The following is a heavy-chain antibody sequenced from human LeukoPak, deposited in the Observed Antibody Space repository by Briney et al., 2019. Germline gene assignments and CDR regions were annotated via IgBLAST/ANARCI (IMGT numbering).Heavy chain of an antibody. J-gene: IGHJ4*02. Sequence: PGGSLRLSCAASGFTFSSYAMSWVRQAPGKGLEWVSAISGSGGSTYYADSVKGRFTISRDNSKNTLYLQMNSLRAEDTAVYYCANQAYYYDSSGYYYYFDYWGQGTLVTVSS. CDR2: ISGSGGST. V-gene: IGHV3-23*01. CDR3: ANQAYYYDSSGYYYYFDY. CDR1: GFTFSSYA. D-gene: IGHD3-22*01.